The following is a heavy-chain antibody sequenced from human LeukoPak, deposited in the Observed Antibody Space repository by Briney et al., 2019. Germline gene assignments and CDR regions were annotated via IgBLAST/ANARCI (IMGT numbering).Heavy chain of an antibody. Sequence: PSKTLSLTCAVYGGSLSGYYWSWIRQSSGKGLEWIGEINHGGSTNYNPSLKSRVTMSVDTSKNHFSLKLSSVTAADTAVYFCAREGRMSMGIEYWGQGTLVTVSS. CDR1: GGSLSGYY. CDR3: AREGRMSMGIEY. D-gene: IGHD4/OR15-4a*01. V-gene: IGHV4-34*01. CDR2: INHGGST. J-gene: IGHJ4*02.